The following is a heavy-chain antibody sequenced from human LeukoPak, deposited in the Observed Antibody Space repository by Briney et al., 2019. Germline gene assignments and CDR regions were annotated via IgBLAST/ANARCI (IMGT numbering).Heavy chain of an antibody. V-gene: IGHV3-21*01. D-gene: IGHD5-18*01. CDR3: ARNPGGYGYYYYYGMDV. CDR1: GFIFSSYS. Sequence: NSGGSLRLSCAASGFIFSSYSMNWVRQAPGKGLEWVSSISSSSSYIYYADSVKGRFTISRDNAKNSLYLQMNSLRAEDTAVYYCARNPGGYGYYYYYGMDVWGQGTTVTVSS. CDR2: ISSSSSYI. J-gene: IGHJ6*02.